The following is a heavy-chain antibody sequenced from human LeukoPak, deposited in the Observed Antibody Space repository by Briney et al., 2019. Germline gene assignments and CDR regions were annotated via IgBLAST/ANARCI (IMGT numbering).Heavy chain of an antibody. D-gene: IGHD2-8*01. CDR2: IIPILGIA. Sequence: GASVKVSCKASGGTFSSYTISWVRQAPGQGLEWMGSIIPILGIAHYAQKFQGRVTITADKSTSTAYMELSSLRSEDTAVYYCARGMVDCTNGVCYTNYDGMDVWGQGTTVTVSS. CDR1: GGTFSSYT. CDR3: ARGMVDCTNGVCYTNYDGMDV. V-gene: IGHV1-69*02. J-gene: IGHJ6*02.